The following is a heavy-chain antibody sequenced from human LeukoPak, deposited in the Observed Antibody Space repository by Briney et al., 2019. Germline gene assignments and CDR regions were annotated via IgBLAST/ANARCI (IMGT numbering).Heavy chain of an antibody. CDR3: ARDQGVVPTDFDY. V-gene: IGHV3-21*01. CDR1: GFTFSSYS. CDR2: ISSSSSYI. J-gene: IGHJ4*02. Sequence: KSGGSLRLSCAASGFTFSSYSMNWVRQAPGKGLEWVSSISSSSSYIYYADSVKGRFTISRDNAKNSLYLQMNSLRAEDTAVYYCARDQGVVPTDFDYWGQGTLVTVSS. D-gene: IGHD2-2*01.